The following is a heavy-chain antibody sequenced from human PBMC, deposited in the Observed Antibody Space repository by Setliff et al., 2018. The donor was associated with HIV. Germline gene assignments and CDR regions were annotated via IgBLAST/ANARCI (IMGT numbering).Heavy chain of an antibody. D-gene: IGHD6-6*01. J-gene: IGHJ4*02. CDR3: ASGYSSSSPRRDY. V-gene: IGHV3-NL1*01. Sequence: PGGSLRLSCAASGFTFSNYGMHWVRQAPGKGLEWVSVIHSGGSTYYADSVKGRFIISRDNSKNTLYLQMNSLRAEDTAVYYCASGYSSSSPRRDYWGQGTLVTVSS. CDR1: GFTFSNYG. CDR2: IHSGGST.